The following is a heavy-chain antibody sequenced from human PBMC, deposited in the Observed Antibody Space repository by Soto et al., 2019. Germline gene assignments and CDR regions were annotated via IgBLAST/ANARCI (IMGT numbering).Heavy chain of an antibody. Sequence: ASVKVSCKASGFSFTGYYIHWLRQAPGQGLEWMGWINAHSGGTEYAQKFQGRVTLTRDTSIATAYLTLTSLTSDDTALYYCARVHSSGIFYFVDPWGQGTLVTVSS. D-gene: IGHD3-10*01. CDR2: INAHSGGT. V-gene: IGHV1-2*02. J-gene: IGHJ5*02. CDR3: ARVHSSGIFYFVDP. CDR1: GFSFTGYY.